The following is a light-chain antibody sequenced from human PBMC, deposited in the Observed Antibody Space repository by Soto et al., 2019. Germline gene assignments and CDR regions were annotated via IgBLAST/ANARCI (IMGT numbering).Light chain of an antibody. CDR2: GAS. Sequence: EIVLTQSPGTLSLSPGERATLSCRASQSVSSSYLAWYQQKPGQAPRLLIYGASSRATGIPDRFSGSGSGTDFTLTINRLEPEDFAVYYCQQYGSSPRLTFGGGTKVDI. CDR1: QSVSSSY. J-gene: IGKJ4*01. CDR3: QQYGSSPRLT. V-gene: IGKV3-20*01.